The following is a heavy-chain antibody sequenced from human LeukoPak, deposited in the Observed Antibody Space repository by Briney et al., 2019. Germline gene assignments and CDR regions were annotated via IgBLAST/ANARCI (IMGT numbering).Heavy chain of an antibody. J-gene: IGHJ4*02. D-gene: IGHD6-19*01. CDR2: ISGYNANT. CDR1: GYTFTNSG. CDR3: ARAYRAVPNTRGDY. Sequence: ASVKVSCTASGYTFTNSGISWVRQAPGQGLEWMGWISGYNANTNYAHKLQGRVTMTTDISTSTAYMELRSLRSDDTAVYYCARAYRAVPNTRGDYWGQGTLVTVSS. V-gene: IGHV1-18*01.